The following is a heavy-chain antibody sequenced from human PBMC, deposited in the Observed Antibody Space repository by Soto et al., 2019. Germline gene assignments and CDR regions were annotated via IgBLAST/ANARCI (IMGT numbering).Heavy chain of an antibody. CDR3: ARVDSSGSYFDY. J-gene: IGHJ4*02. CDR2: IYYTVST. Sequence: QVQLQESGPGLVKPSETLSLTCTVSGGSISSYYWSWIRQPPGKGLEWIAYIYYTVSTNYNPSLKSRVTLSADTSKNQFSLKLISVTAADTAMYYCARVDSSGSYFDYWGKGTLVTVSS. CDR1: GGSISSYY. D-gene: IGHD3-22*01. V-gene: IGHV4-59*01.